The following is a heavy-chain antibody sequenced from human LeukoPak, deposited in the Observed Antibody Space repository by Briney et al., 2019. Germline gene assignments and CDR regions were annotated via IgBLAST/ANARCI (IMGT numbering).Heavy chain of an antibody. J-gene: IGHJ3*02. D-gene: IGHD3-16*01. CDR3: ARDGHRRYYDDRCGREHGFDI. Sequence: ASVKVSCTASGNTFTNNGISWVRQAPGQGLEWMGWISAYSGNTNYAQKFQGRVTMTTDTSASTAYMQLRSLRSDDTAVYYCARDGHRRYYDDRCGREHGFDIWGQGTMVTVSS. V-gene: IGHV1-18*01. CDR1: GNTFTNNG. CDR2: ISAYSGNT.